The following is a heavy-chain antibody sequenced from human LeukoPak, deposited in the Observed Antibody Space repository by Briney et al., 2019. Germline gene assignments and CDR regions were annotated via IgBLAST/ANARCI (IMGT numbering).Heavy chain of an antibody. V-gene: IGHV4-59*12. J-gene: IGHJ4*02. D-gene: IGHD1-1*01. CDR2: IYYSGST. Sequence: SETLSLTCTVSGGSISSYYWSWIRQPPGKGLEWIGYIYYSGSTNYNPSLKSRVTISVDTSKNQFSLKLSSVTAADTAVYYCAKDGIGGELERLIFDYWGQGTLVTVSS. CDR1: GGSISSYY. CDR3: AKDGIGGELERLIFDY.